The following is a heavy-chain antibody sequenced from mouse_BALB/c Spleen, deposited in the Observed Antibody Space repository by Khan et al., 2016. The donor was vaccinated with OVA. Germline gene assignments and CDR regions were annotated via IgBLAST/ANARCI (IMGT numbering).Heavy chain of an antibody. V-gene: IGHV2-2*01. Sequence: QVQLQQSGPGLVQPSQSLSITCTVSGCSLTNYGVHWIRQSPGRGLEWLGLIWSGGNTDYNAAFISRLTISKDNTKSQVFFKMNSLQADDTAIYYCARKRGVHYNMDFWGQGISVTVSS. J-gene: IGHJ4*01. CDR1: GCSLTNYG. CDR2: IWSGGNT. CDR3: ARKRGVHYNMDF.